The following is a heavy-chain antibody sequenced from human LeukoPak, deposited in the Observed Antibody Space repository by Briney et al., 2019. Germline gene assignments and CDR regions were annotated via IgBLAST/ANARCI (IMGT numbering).Heavy chain of an antibody. CDR3: ARDYDSSGYYSWFDP. CDR2: IYSGGST. D-gene: IGHD3-22*01. CDR1: GFTVSSNH. Sequence: GGSLRLSCAASGFTVSSNHMSWVRQAPGKGLEWVSVIYSGGSTYYADSVKGRFTISRDNSKSTLYLQMNSLRTEDTAVYYCARDYDSSGYYSWFDPWGQGTLVTVSS. V-gene: IGHV3-66*01. J-gene: IGHJ5*02.